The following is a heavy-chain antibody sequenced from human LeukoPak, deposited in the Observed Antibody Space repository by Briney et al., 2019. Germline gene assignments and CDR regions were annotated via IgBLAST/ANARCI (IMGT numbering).Heavy chain of an antibody. J-gene: IGHJ4*02. CDR2: ISSSGNYI. V-gene: IGHV3-21*01. Sequence: PGGSLRLSCAASGFTFTSYSMNWVRQAPGKVLEWVSSISSSGNYIYYADSVKGRFTISRDNARNSLYLQMNSLRAEDTAVYYCARGGRGTIIMIVVAALDYWGQGTLVTVSS. CDR3: ARGGRGTIIMIVVAALDY. D-gene: IGHD3-22*01. CDR1: GFTFTSYS.